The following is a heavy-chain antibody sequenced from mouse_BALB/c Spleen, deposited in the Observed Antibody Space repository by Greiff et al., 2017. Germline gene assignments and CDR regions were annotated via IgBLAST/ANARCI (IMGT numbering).Heavy chain of an antibody. Sequence: DVQLQESGAELVRSGASVKLSCTASGFNIKDYYMHWVKQRPEQGLEWIGWIDPENGDTEYAPKFQGKATMTADTSSNTAYLQLSSLTSEDTAVYYCNAYYDYDAGAMDYWGQGTSVTVSS. CDR2: IDPENGDT. V-gene: IGHV14-4*02. CDR1: GFNIKDYY. D-gene: IGHD2-4*01. CDR3: NAYYDYDAGAMDY. J-gene: IGHJ4*01.